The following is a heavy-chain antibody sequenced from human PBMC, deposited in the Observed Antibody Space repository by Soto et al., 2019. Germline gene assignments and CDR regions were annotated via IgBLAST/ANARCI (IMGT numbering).Heavy chain of an antibody. V-gene: IGHV4-59*01. CDR3: ARFTVTTFRRREGWLDL. J-gene: IGHJ5*02. CDR1: GGSISSYY. Sequence: SETLSLTCTVSGGSISSYYWSWIRQPPGKGLEWIVYIYYSGSTNYNPSLKSRVTISVDTSKNQFSLRLSSVTAADTAVYYCARFTVTTFRRREGWLDLWGQGTLVTVSS. D-gene: IGHD4-4*01. CDR2: IYYSGST.